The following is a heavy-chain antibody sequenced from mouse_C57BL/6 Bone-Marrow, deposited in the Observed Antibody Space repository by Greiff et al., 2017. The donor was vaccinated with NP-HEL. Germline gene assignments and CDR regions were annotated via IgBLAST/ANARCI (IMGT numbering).Heavy chain of an antibody. J-gene: IGHJ3*01. Sequence: EVKLVESGGGLVQPGGSLKLSCAASGFTFSDYGMAWVRQAPRKGPEWVAFISNLAYSIYYADTVTGRFTISRGNAKNTLYLEMSSLRSEDTAMYYCARHDYDYDEGFAYWGQGTLVTVSA. CDR3: ARHDYDYDEGFAY. CDR1: GFTFSDYG. CDR2: ISNLAYSI. V-gene: IGHV5-15*04. D-gene: IGHD2-4*01.